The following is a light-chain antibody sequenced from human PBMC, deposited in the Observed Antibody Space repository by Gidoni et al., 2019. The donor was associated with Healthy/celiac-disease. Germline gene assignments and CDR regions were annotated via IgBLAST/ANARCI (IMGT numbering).Light chain of an antibody. CDR3: QQYYSTPYT. V-gene: IGKV1-NL1*01. CDR2: AAS. Sequence: DIQTTQSPSSLSASVGDRVTITCRASQGISNSLAWYQQKPGKAPKLLLYAASRLESGVPSRFSGNGSGTDYTLTISSLQPEDFATYYCQQYYSTPYTFGQXTKLEIK. J-gene: IGKJ2*01. CDR1: QGISNS.